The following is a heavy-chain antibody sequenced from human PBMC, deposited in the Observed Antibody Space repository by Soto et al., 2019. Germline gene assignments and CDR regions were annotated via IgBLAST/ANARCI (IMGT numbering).Heavy chain of an antibody. V-gene: IGHV2-5*02. CDR1: GFSLSNSGVG. CDR2: IYWDDDK. D-gene: IGHD3-3*01. CDR3: ARITIFGVVINPIHHFDF. J-gene: IGHJ4*02. Sequence: QITLKESGPTLVKPTQTLTLTCTFSGFSLSNSGVGVGWIRQPPGKALEWLALIYWDDDKRYSPSLKSRLTITKHTSKNLVVLTMTNMDPVDTATYYCARITIFGVVINPIHHFDFWGQGTLVTVSS.